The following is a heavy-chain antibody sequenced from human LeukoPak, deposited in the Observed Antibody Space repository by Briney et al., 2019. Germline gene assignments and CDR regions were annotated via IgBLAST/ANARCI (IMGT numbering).Heavy chain of an antibody. CDR3: ASHFYYGSGSRTFDL. V-gene: IGHV3-74*01. CDR2: INSDGSST. D-gene: IGHD3-10*01. CDR1: GFTFSSYW. J-gene: IGHJ3*01. Sequence: PGGSLRLSYAASGFTFSSYWMHWVRQAPGKGLVWVSLINSDGSSTRDADSVKGRFTISRDNAKNTLYLQMNSLRAEDTAVYYCASHFYYGSGSRTFDLWGQGTVVTVSS.